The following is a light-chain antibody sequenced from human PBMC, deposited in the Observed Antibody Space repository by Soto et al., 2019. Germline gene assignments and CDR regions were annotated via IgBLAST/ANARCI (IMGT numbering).Light chain of an antibody. CDR1: QGVSSY. CDR3: QQRSNCL. Sequence: EIVLTQSPATLSLSPGERATLSCRASQGVSSYLAWYQQKPGQAPRLLIYDASNRATGIPARFSGSGSGTDFTLTFSSLEPEDFAVYYCQQRSNCLFGQGTRLEIK. CDR2: DAS. J-gene: IGKJ5*01. V-gene: IGKV3-11*01.